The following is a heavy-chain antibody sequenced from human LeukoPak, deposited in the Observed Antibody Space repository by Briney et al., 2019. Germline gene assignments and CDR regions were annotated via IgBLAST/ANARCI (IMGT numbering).Heavy chain of an antibody. CDR3: ARDPSYSYGYAWFDP. CDR1: GFTFSSYS. V-gene: IGHV3-21*01. CDR2: ISSSSSYI. D-gene: IGHD5-18*01. Sequence: GGSLRLSCAASGFTFSSYSMNWVRQAPGKGLEWVSSISSSSSYIYYADSVKGRFTISRDNAKNSLYLQMNSLRAEDTAVYYCARDPSYSYGYAWFDPWGQGTLVTVSS. J-gene: IGHJ5*02.